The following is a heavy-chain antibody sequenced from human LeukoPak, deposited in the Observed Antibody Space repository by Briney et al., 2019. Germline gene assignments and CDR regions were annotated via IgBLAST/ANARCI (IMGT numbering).Heavy chain of an antibody. D-gene: IGHD6-19*01. CDR1: GFTFSSYA. CDR3: AKGGSGWYGDY. CDR2: ITGSGGGT. V-gene: IGHV3-23*01. J-gene: IGHJ4*02. Sequence: PGGSLRLSCAASGFTFSSYAMNWVRQAPGKGLEWVSGITGSGGGTYYADSVKGRFTISRDNSKNTLYLHMNSLRAEDTAVYYCAKGGSGWYGDYWGQGTLVTVSS.